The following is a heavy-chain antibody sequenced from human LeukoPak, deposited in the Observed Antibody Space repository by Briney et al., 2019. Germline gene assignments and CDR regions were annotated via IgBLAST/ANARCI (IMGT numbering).Heavy chain of an antibody. CDR1: GFTFSTYS. CDR3: ARASGWYERGPDYYYYMDV. V-gene: IGHV3-21*01. CDR2: ISSSSTYI. D-gene: IGHD6-19*01. J-gene: IGHJ6*03. Sequence: GGSLRLSCEASGFTFSTYSMNWVRQAPGKGLEWVSSISSSSTYIYYADSVKGRFTISRDNAKNSPYLQMNGLRAEDTAVYYCARASGWYERGPDYYYYMDVWGKGTTVTVSS.